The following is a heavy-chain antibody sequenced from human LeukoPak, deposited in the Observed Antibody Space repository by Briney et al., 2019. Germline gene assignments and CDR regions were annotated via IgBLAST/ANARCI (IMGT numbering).Heavy chain of an antibody. Sequence: GGSLRLSCAASGFTFSSYAMSWVRQAPGKGLEWVSAISGSGGSTYYADSVKGRFTISRDNSKNTLYLQMNSLRAEDTAVYYCARAGRMVIDSYYYYYGMDVWGQGTTVTVSS. CDR2: ISGSGGST. V-gene: IGHV3-23*01. D-gene: IGHD3-16*02. CDR1: GFTFSSYA. J-gene: IGHJ6*02. CDR3: ARAGRMVIDSYYYYYGMDV.